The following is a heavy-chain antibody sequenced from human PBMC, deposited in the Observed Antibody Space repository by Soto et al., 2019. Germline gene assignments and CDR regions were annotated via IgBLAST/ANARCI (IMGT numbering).Heavy chain of an antibody. J-gene: IGHJ4*02. D-gene: IGHD2-21*01. CDR1: GGTFSSYT. CDR2: ISPNKGIA. Sequence: ASVKVSCKASGGTFSSYTISWVRQAPGQGLEWMGRISPNKGIANYAQELQGRVTMTTDTSTSTVHMELRSLRSDDTAVYYCARSRVGIGERVPFDYWGQGTLVTVSS. CDR3: ARSRVGIGERVPFDY. V-gene: IGHV1-18*01.